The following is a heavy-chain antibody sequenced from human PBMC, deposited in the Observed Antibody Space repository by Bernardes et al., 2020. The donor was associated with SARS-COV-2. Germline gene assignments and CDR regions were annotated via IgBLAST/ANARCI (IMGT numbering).Heavy chain of an antibody. CDR1: GFTFSSYW. J-gene: IGHJ4*02. CDR2: INADGSTT. CDR3: AKSAFISGRGYYIDY. Sequence: GGSLRLSCAASGFTFSSYWMHWVRQVPGEGLVCVSRINADGSTTDYADAVRGRFTISRDNAKNTLFLQMNGLRAEDTSLYYCAKSAFISGRGYYIDYWPQGTLVTVSS. D-gene: IGHD3-10*01. V-gene: IGHV3-74*01.